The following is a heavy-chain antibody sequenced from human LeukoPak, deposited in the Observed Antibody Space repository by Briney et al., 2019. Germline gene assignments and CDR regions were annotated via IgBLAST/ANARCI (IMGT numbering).Heavy chain of an antibody. CDR1: GYSISSTYH. CDR2: ISQSGST. D-gene: IGHD3-3*01. J-gene: IGHJ5*02. CDR3: ARDGYDFWSGGFDP. Sequence: SETLSLTCTVSGYSISSTYHWGWIRQSPGKGLEWIGSISQSGSTYHNPSLKSRVTISVGTSKNQFSLKLNSVTAADTAVYYCARDGYDFWSGGFDPWGQGTLVTVSS. V-gene: IGHV4-38-2*02.